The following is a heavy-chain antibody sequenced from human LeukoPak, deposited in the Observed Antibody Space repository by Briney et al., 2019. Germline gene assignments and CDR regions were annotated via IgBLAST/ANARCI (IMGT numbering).Heavy chain of an antibody. V-gene: IGHV1-2*04. CDR1: GYTFTGYY. CDR3: ARGRNYYGSGSYYHFDY. CDR2: INPNSGGT. J-gene: IGHJ4*02. Sequence: GASVKVSCKASGYTFTGYYMHWVRQAPGQGLEWMGWINPNSGGTNYAQKFQGWVTMTRDTSISTAYMELSRLRSDDTAVYYCARGRNYYGSGSYYHFDYWGQGNLATVSS. D-gene: IGHD3-10*01.